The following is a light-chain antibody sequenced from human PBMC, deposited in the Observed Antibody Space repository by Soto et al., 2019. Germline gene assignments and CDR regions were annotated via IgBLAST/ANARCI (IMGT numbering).Light chain of an antibody. CDR1: HSLLHSNGYNY. CDR2: LGS. J-gene: IGKJ4*01. CDR3: MQALQTPS. Sequence: QAPLSLPVTAGEPASISCRSSHSLLHSNGYNYLDWYLQKPGQSPQLLIYLGSNRASGVPDRFSGSGSGTDFTLKISRVEAEDVGVYYCMQALQTPSFGGGTKVDI. V-gene: IGKV2-28*01.